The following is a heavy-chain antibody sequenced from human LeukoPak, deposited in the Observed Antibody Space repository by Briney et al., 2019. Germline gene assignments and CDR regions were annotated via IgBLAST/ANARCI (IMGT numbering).Heavy chain of an antibody. CDR1: GGSISSYY. CDR3: ARGRVGVIKEQISSDY. Sequence: PSETLSLTCTVSGGSISSYYWSWIRQPPGKGLEWIGYIYYGGSTNYNPSLKSRVTISVDTSKNQFSLKLSSVTAADTAVYYCARGRVGVIKEQISSDYWGQGTLVTVSS. J-gene: IGHJ4*02. V-gene: IGHV4-59*01. CDR2: IYYGGST. D-gene: IGHD3-16*02.